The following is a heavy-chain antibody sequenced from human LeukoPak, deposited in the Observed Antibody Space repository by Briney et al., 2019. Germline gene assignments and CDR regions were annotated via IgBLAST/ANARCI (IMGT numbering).Heavy chain of an antibody. V-gene: IGHV3-11*01. CDR3: ARARKLGDFQEGFDY. J-gene: IGHJ4*02. CDR1: GFTFSDYS. D-gene: IGHD7-27*01. CDR2: IISTGDII. Sequence: PGGSLRLSCAASGFTFSDYSMSWIRQAPGRGLEWVSYIISTGDIIHYADSVRGRFTISRDNPKKSLSLQMNSLRVEDTAVYYCARARKLGDFQEGFDYWGQGTLVTVSS.